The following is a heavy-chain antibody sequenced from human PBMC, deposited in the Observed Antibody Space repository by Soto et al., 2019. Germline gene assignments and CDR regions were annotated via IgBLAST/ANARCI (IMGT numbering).Heavy chain of an antibody. CDR1: GFSLSTSGVG. Sequence: SGPTLVNPTQTLTLTCTFSGFSLSTSGVGVGWIRQPPGKALEWLALIYWDDDKRYSPSLKSMLTITKDTSKNKVVLTMTNMDPVDTATYYCAHSLIGYYYDSSGSSWFDPWGQGTLVTVSS. V-gene: IGHV2-5*02. CDR3: AHSLIGYYYDSSGSSWFDP. CDR2: IYWDDDK. D-gene: IGHD3-22*01. J-gene: IGHJ5*02.